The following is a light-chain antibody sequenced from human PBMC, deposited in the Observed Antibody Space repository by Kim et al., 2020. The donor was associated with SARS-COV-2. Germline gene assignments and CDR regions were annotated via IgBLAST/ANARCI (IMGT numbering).Light chain of an antibody. J-gene: IGLJ3*02. V-gene: IGLV4-69*01. CDR3: QTWGTGNWV. CDR1: SGHSSYA. Sequence: QLVLTQSPYASASLGASVKLTCTLSSGHSSYAIAWHQQQPEKGPRYLMKLNSDGSHSKGDGIPDRFSGSSSGAERYLTISSLQSEDEADYYCQTWGTGNWVFGGGTQLTVL. CDR2: LNSDGSH.